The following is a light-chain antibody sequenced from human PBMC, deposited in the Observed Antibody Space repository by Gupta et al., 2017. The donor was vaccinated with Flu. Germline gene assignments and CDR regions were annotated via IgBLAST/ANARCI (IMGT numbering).Light chain of an antibody. Sequence: QKVTISCTGSSSNIGAGYDVHWYQQLPAPAPKLLIQGNTNRPSGVPDRFSGSKSGTSASLAITGLQAEDEADYYCQSYDSGRWVFGEGTKLTVL. CDR1: SSNIGAGYD. CDR2: GNT. CDR3: QSYDSGRWV. V-gene: IGLV1-40*01. J-gene: IGLJ3*02.